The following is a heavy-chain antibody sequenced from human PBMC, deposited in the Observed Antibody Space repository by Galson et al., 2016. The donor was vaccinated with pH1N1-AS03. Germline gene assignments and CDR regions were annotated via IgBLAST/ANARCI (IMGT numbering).Heavy chain of an antibody. CDR3: ARDRHYYDYIWGTYRYDWYFDL. D-gene: IGHD3-16*02. J-gene: IGHJ2*01. Sequence: CAASGFTFSTYSMNRVRQAPGKGLEWVSYISSSSGTIYYADSVKGRFTISRDSAKNSLYLQMNSLRDEDTAVYYCARDRHYYDYIWGTYRYDWYFDLWGRGTLVTVSS. V-gene: IGHV3-48*02. CDR2: ISSSSGTI. CDR1: GFTFSTYS.